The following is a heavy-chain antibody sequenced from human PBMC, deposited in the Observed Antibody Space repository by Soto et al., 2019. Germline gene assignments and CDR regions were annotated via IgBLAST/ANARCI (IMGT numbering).Heavy chain of an antibody. CDR3: ARGRPNYGSGSYVSSYYYMDV. J-gene: IGHJ6*03. CDR2: INHSGST. V-gene: IGHV4-34*01. CDR1: GGSFSGYY. Sequence: SETLSLTCAVYGGSFSGYYWSWIRQPPGKGLEWIGEINHSGSTNYNPSLKSRVTISVDTSKNQFSLKLSSVTAADTAVYYCARGRPNYGSGSYVSSYYYMDVWGKGTTVTVSS. D-gene: IGHD3-10*01.